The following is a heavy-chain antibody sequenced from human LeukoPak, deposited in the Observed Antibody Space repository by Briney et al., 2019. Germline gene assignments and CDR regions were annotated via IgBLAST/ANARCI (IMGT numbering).Heavy chain of an antibody. J-gene: IGHJ4*02. Sequence: GGSLRLSCVASGFTFSNFAMSWVRQAPGKGLEWVSLIIGSSGDTFYADSVKGRFSISRDNSKNRLYLQMNSLRDEDTAMYYCARDRCGSCRGYHFDCWGQGTLVTVSS. CDR2: IIGSSGDT. V-gene: IGHV3-23*01. CDR3: ARDRCGSCRGYHFDC. D-gene: IGHD2-15*01. CDR1: GFTFSNFA.